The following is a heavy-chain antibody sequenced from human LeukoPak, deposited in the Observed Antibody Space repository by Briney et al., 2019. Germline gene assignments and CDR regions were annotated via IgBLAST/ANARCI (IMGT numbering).Heavy chain of an antibody. CDR1: GGSISSYY. Sequence: PSETLSLTCTVSGGSISSYYWSWIRQPPGKGLEWIGYIYYSGSTNYNPSLKSRVTISVDTSKNQFSLKLSSVTAADTAVYYCASGKYSSGWYPLPCHYWGQGTLVTVSS. D-gene: IGHD6-19*01. J-gene: IGHJ4*02. CDR2: IYYSGST. V-gene: IGHV4-59*12. CDR3: ASGKYSSGWYPLPCHY.